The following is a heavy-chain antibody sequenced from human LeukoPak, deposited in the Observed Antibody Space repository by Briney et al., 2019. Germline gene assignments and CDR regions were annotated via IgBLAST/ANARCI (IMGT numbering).Heavy chain of an antibody. D-gene: IGHD6-19*01. J-gene: IGHJ4*02. CDR2: ISYDGSNK. CDR3: AKTISFSSGLFDY. CDR1: GFTFSSYG. Sequence: GGSLRLSCAASGFTFSSYGMHWVRQAPGKGLEWVAVISYDGSNKYYADSVKGRFTISRDNSKNTLYLQMNSLRAEDTAVYYCAKTISFSSGLFDYWGQGTLVTVSS. V-gene: IGHV3-30*18.